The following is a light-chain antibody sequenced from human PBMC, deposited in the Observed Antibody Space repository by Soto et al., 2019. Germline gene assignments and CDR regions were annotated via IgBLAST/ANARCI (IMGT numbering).Light chain of an antibody. CDR3: GTWDSSLNVYV. Sequence: QSVLTQPPSVSAAPGQMITISCSGSSSSIGSNYISWYQQLPGTAPKLLIYESKKRPSGISDRISGSKSGTSATLGIAGLQTGDEADYYCGTWDSSLNVYVFGTGTKVTVL. J-gene: IGLJ1*01. CDR1: SSSIGSNY. V-gene: IGLV1-51*01. CDR2: ESK.